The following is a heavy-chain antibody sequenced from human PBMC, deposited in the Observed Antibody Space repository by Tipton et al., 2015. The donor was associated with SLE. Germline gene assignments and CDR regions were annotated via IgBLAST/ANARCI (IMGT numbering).Heavy chain of an antibody. CDR1: GGSFSGYY. J-gene: IGHJ3*02. D-gene: IGHD3-22*01. CDR2: INHSGST. Sequence: TVSLTCAVYGGSFSGYYCSWIRQPTGKGLEWIGEINHSGSTNYNPSLKSRVTISVDTSKNQFSLKLSSVTAADTAVYYCARGPYYDSIGYSFYAFDIWGQGTMVTVSS. CDR3: ARGPYYDSIGYSFYAFDI. V-gene: IGHV4-34*01.